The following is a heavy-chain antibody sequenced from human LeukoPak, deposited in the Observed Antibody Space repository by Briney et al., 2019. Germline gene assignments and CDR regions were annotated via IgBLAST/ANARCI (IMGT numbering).Heavy chain of an antibody. Sequence: ASVTVSCKVSGYTLTELSMHWVRQAPGKGLEWMGGFDPEDGETIYAQKFQGRVTMTEDTSIDTAYMGLSSLRSEDTAVYYCATGLSLYYDILTGYYHVWGQGTTVTVSS. CDR1: GYTLTELS. CDR3: ATGLSLYYDILTGYYHV. D-gene: IGHD3-9*01. V-gene: IGHV1-24*01. J-gene: IGHJ6*02. CDR2: FDPEDGET.